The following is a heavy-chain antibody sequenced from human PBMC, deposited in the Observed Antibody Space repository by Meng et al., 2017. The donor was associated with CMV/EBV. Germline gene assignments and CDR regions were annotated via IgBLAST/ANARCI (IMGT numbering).Heavy chain of an antibody. CDR1: GGSFSGYY. D-gene: IGHD1-26*01. J-gene: IGHJ4*02. V-gene: IGHV4-34*01. CDR2: INHSGST. Sequence: QVPTRAGGAGLLTPSETLSLPCAVYGGSFSGYYWSWIRQPPGKGLEWIGEINHSGSTNYNPSLKSRVTISVDTSKNQFSLKLSSVTAADTAVYYCARGVGATGKADYWGQGTLVTVSS. CDR3: ARGVGATGKADY.